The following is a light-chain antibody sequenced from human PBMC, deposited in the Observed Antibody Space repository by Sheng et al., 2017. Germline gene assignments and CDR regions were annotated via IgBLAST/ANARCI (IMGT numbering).Light chain of an antibody. CDR2: GAS. CDR3: QQYGTSLGIT. V-gene: IGKV3-20*01. CDR1: QTISSNY. Sequence: EIVLTQSPGTLSLSPGERATLSCRASQTISSNYVAWYQQKPGQSPCLLIYGASRRATGIPDRFSGSGSETDFTLTISRLEPEDFAVYYCQQYGTSLGITFGGGTKVDIK. J-gene: IGKJ4*01.